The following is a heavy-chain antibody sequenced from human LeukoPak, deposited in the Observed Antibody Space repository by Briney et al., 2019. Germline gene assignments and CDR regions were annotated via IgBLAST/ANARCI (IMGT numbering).Heavy chain of an antibody. CDR2: ISYDGSNK. CDR1: GFTFSSYA. J-gene: IGHJ4*02. D-gene: IGHD6-19*01. V-gene: IGHV3-30-3*01. CDR3: ARGHAQWLFKTQADC. Sequence: GRSLRLSCAASGFTFSSYAMHWVRQAPGKGLEWVAVISYDGSNKYYADSVKGRFTISRDNSKNTLYLQMNSLRAEDTAVYYCARGHAQWLFKTQADCWGQGTLVTVSS.